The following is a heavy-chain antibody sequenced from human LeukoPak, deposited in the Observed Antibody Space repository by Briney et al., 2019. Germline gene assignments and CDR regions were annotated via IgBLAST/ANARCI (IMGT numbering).Heavy chain of an antibody. D-gene: IGHD3-3*01. Sequence: GASVKVSCKASGYTFTGYYLHWVRQAPGQGLEWMGWINPNSGGTNYAQKFQGRVTMTRDTSISTAYMELSRLTPDDTAVYYCARDYYDFWRGLSNYWGQGTLVTVSS. J-gene: IGHJ4*02. CDR1: GYTFTGYY. CDR3: ARDYYDFWRGLSNY. V-gene: IGHV1-2*02. CDR2: INPNSGGT.